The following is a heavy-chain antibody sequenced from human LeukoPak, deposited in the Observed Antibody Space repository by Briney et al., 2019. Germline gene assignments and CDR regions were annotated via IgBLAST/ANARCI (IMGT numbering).Heavy chain of an antibody. J-gene: IGHJ5*02. CDR3: ARFPSHRWFDP. CDR2: IYHSGST. D-gene: IGHD2-2*01. CDR1: GYSISSGYY. V-gene: IGHV4-38-2*01. Sequence: PSETLSLTCAVSGYSISSGYYWGWIRQPPGKGLEWIGSIYHSGSTYYNPSLKSRVTISIDTFKNQFSLKLSSVTAADTAVYYCARFPSHRWFDPWGQGTLVTVPS.